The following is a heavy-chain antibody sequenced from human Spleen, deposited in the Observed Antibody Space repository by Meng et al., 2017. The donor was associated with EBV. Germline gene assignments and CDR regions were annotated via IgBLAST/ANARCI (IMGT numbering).Heavy chain of an antibody. D-gene: IGHD3-22*01. CDR3: ARDYYDSSSYPT. CDR1: GYTFTSYD. J-gene: IGHJ5*02. CDR2: ISTYNGNT. Sequence: QVQLVQAGAEVKKPGASVKVSCKASGYTFTSYDINWVRQAPGQGLEWMGWISTYNGNTNYAKNFQGRVTMSTDTSTSTAYMELRSLRSDDTAVYYCARDYYDSSSYPTWGQGTLVTVSS. V-gene: IGHV1-18*01.